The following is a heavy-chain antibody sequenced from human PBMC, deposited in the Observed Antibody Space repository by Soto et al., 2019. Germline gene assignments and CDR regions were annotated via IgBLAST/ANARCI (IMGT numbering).Heavy chain of an antibody. CDR3: ALLGGSSGGSSGMDV. CDR2: IRRKANSYTT. CDR1: GLIFSDYH. D-gene: IGHD6-6*01. J-gene: IGHJ6*02. Sequence: EVQLVESGGGLVQPGGSLRLSCAASGLIFSDYHMDWVRQAPGKGLEWVGRIRRKANSYTTEYAASVKGRFTISRDDSNHTLYLQMNSPKREHTAVYYCALLGGSSGGSSGMDVWGQGTTVTVSS. V-gene: IGHV3-72*01.